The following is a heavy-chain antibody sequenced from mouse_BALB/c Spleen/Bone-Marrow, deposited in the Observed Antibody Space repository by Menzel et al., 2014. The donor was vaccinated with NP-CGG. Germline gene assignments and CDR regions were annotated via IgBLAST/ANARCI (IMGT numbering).Heavy chain of an antibody. V-gene: IGHV1-74*01. CDR2: IDPSNSET. D-gene: IGHD6-1*01. CDR1: DHTFTSYW. J-gene: IGHJ4*01. Sequence: QVHVKQSGPELVRPGASVKMSCKASDHTFTSYWMHWVKQRPGQGLEWIGMIDPSNSETRLNQKFKDKAPLNVDKSSNTAYMHLSSLTSEDSAVYYCARTFQPRRVMDYWGQGSSVTVST. CDR3: ARTFQPRRVMDY.